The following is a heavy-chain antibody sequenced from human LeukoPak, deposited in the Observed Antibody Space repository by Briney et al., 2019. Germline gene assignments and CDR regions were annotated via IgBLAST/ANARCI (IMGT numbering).Heavy chain of an antibody. CDR1: RFSFSSFA. D-gene: IGHD4-17*01. CDR2: INGGHYPT. V-gene: IGHV3-23*01. CDR3: TKDPNGDYVGAFDP. Sequence: GGSLRLSCAASRFSFSSFAMTWVRQAPGKGLEWVSSINGGHYPTYNTDSVKGRFTISRDNSRNTLYLQMNSLRADDTAVYYCTKDPNGDYVGAFDPWGQGTLVTVSS. J-gene: IGHJ5*02.